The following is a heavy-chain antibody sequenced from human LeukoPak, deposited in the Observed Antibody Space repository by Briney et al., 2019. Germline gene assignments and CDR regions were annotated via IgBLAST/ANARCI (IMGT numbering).Heavy chain of an antibody. J-gene: IGHJ4*02. Sequence: GRSLRLSCAASGFTFDDYAMHWVRQAPGKGLEWVSGISWNSGSIGYADSVKGRFTISRDNAKNSLYLQMNSLRAEDTALYYCATPAAGTEYYFDYWGQGTLFTVSS. CDR2: ISWNSGSI. V-gene: IGHV3-9*01. CDR1: GFTFDDYA. D-gene: IGHD6-13*01. CDR3: ATPAAGTEYYFDY.